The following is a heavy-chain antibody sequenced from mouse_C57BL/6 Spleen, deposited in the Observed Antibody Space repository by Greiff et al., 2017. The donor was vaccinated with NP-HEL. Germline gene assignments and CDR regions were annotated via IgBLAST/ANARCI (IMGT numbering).Heavy chain of an antibody. J-gene: IGHJ2*01. CDR1: GFNIKDDY. CDR3: TTWVLEDYFDY. D-gene: IGHD2-14*01. CDR2: IDPENGDT. V-gene: IGHV14-4*01. Sequence: EVQLQQSGAELVRPGASVKLSCTASGFNIKDDYMHWVKQRPEQGLEWIGWIDPENGDTEYASKFQGKATITADTSSNTAYLQLSSLTSEDTAVYYCTTWVLEDYFDYWGQGTTLTVSS.